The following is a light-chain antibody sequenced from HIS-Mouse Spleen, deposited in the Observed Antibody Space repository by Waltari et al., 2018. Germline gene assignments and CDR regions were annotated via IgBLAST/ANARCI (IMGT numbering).Light chain of an antibody. CDR2: DDS. Sequence: SYVLTQPPSVSVAPGKTARMPRGGNNIGSKSVQWYQQKPDQAPVLVVYDDSARTSGIPERFSGSNSGNVATLTIRRVEAGDEADYYCQVWDSSSDRPVFGGGTKLPVL. J-gene: IGLJ3*02. CDR1: NIGSKS. V-gene: IGLV3-21*03. CDR3: QVWDSSSDRPV.